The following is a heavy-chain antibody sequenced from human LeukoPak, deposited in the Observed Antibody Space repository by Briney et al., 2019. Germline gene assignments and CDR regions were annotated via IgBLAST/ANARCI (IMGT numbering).Heavy chain of an antibody. CDR2: IYYSGRT. Sequence: SETLSLTCSVSGDSVSRSDSYWDWIRQPPGKGLEWIGTIYYSGRTYYSPSLKSRVTMSVDTSNNQFSLNLRSVTAADTAVYYCARRRYYDGSGYLEWGQGALLSVSS. D-gene: IGHD3-22*01. J-gene: IGHJ1*01. CDR1: GDSVSRSDSY. CDR3: ARRRYYDGSGYLE. V-gene: IGHV4-39*01.